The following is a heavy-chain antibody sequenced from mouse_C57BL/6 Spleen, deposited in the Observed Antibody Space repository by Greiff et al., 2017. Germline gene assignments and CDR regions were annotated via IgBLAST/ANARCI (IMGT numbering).Heavy chain of an antibody. D-gene: IGHD4-1*01. CDR3: ARGWDVDYAMDY. CDR2: INPSTGGT. Sequence: EVQLQQSGPALVKPGASVKISCKASGYSFTGYYMNWVKQSPEKSLEWIGEINPSTGGTTYNQKFKAKATLTVDKSSSTAYMQLKSLTSEDSAVYYCARGWDVDYAMDYWGQGTSVTVSS. CDR1: GYSFTGYY. J-gene: IGHJ4*01. V-gene: IGHV1-42*01.